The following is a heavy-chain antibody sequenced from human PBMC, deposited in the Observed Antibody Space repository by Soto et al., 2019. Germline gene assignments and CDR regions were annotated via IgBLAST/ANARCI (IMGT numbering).Heavy chain of an antibody. V-gene: IGHV3-23*01. D-gene: IGHD7-27*01. CDR3: AKDEEGPPLGPHFDF. J-gene: IGHJ4*02. Sequence: GGSLRLSCAASGFTFSSFAMSWVRQAPGKGLEWVSAITNSGRSTYYADSVKGRFAISRDNSKNTLYLQMSSLRAEDTALYYCAKDEEGPPLGPHFDFWGQGTLVTVSS. CDR2: ITNSGRST. CDR1: GFTFSSFA.